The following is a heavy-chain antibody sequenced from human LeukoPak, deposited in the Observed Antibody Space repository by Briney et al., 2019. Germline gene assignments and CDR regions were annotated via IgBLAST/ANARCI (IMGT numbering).Heavy chain of an antibody. CDR2: ISYDGSNK. D-gene: IGHD3-10*01. V-gene: IGHV3-30-3*01. J-gene: IGHJ6*02. CDR1: GFTFSSYA. CDR3: ARDTDGELLDYYCGMDV. Sequence: GRSLRLSCAASGFTFSSYAMHWVRQAPGKGLEWVAVISYDGSNKYYAGSVKGRFTISRDNSKNTLYLQMNSLRAEDTAVYYCARDTDGELLDYYCGMDVWGQGTTVTVSS.